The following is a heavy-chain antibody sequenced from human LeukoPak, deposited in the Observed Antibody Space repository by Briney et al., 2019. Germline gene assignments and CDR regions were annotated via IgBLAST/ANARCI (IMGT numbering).Heavy chain of an antibody. Sequence: TGRSLRLSCAASGFTFSSYGMHWVRQAPGKGLEWVAVIWYDGSNKYYADSVKGRFTISRDNSKNTLYLQMNSLRAEDTAVYYCARDSLGSYYDSSGYLDYWGQGTLVTVSS. J-gene: IGHJ4*02. CDR3: ARDSLGSYYDSSGYLDY. CDR2: IWYDGSNK. CDR1: GFTFSSYG. V-gene: IGHV3-33*01. D-gene: IGHD3-22*01.